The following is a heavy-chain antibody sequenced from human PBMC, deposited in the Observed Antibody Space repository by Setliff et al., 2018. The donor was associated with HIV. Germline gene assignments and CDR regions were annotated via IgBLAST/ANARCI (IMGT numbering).Heavy chain of an antibody. J-gene: IGHJ5*01. CDR3: ARGGAVSADFDS. CDR1: GGSISFYY. D-gene: IGHD3-16*01. CDR2: TFDNGNT. Sequence: PSETLSLTCSISGGSISFYYWNWLRQTPGKGLEWIAYTFDNGNTHYKPSLKSRLTISVDTSKNQFSLSLNSVTAADTAVYFCARGGAVSADFDSWGQGTLVTVSS. V-gene: IGHV4-59*12.